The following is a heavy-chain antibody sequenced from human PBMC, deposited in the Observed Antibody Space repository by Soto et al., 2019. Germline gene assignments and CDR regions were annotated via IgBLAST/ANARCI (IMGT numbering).Heavy chain of an antibody. V-gene: IGHV4-59*08. D-gene: IGHD3-10*01. J-gene: IGHJ6*02. CDR1: GSSISSYY. Sequence: QVQLQESGPGLVKPSETMSLSCTVSGSSISSYYWSWFRQSPGKRLEWIGYVHHSWGSSYNPSLQSRVAISLDTSKSQFALKVTSVTATDPAVYYCARQGFGPLHGLVDVWGQGTTVTVSS. CDR3: ARQGFGPLHGLVDV. CDR2: VHHSWGS.